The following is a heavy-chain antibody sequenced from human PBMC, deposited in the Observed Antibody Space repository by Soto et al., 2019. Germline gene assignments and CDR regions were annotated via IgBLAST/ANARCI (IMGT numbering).Heavy chain of an antibody. J-gene: IGHJ3*02. CDR3: ARDRRQGAFDS. CDR2: IYSGGTT. D-gene: IGHD1-1*01. Sequence: EVQVVESGGGLVQSGGSLRLSCAASGFTVSVNFMSWVRQAPGKGLEWVSVIYSGGTTYYEDCVKCRFTISRDNSKDTVYLQMNTLRAEDTAVYYCARDRRQGAFDSWGRGTMVTVSS. CDR1: GFTVSVNF. V-gene: IGHV3-66*01.